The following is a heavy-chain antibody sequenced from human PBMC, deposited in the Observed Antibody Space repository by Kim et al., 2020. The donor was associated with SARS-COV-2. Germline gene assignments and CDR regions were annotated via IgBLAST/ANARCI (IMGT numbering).Heavy chain of an antibody. J-gene: IGHJ4*02. CDR2: IIPIFGTA. V-gene: IGHV1-69*13. CDR1: GGTFSSYA. CDR3: ARVGAYCGGDCSNYFDY. Sequence: SVKVSCKASGGTFSSYAISWVRQAPVQGLEWMGGIIPIFGTANYAQKFQGRVTITADESTSTAYMELSSLRSEDTAVYYCARVGAYCGGDCSNYFDYWGQGTLVTVSS. D-gene: IGHD2-21*02.